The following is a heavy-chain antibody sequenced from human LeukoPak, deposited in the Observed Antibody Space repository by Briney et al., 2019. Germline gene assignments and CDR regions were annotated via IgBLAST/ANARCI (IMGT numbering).Heavy chain of an antibody. CDR2: IYSGGST. CDR1: GFTVSSNY. Sequence: GGSLRLSCAASGFTVSSNYMSWVRQAPGKGLEWVSVIYSGGSTYYADSVKGRFTISRDNSKNTLYLQMNSLRAEDTAVYYCAREGDHYDSSGYYYGAYWGQGTLVTVSS. V-gene: IGHV3-53*01. CDR3: AREGDHYDSSGYYYGAY. J-gene: IGHJ4*02. D-gene: IGHD3-22*01.